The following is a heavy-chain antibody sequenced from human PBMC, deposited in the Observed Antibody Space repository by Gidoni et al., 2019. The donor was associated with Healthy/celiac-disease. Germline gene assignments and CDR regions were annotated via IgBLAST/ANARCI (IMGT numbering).Heavy chain of an antibody. CDR3: AREGRSFDSRRGVFDY. CDR2: IYYSGGT. Sequence: QLQLQESGPGLVKPSETLSLTGTVSGGSLSSYYWSWIRQPPGKGLEWIGYIYYSGGTHDNPSLKSRVTISVDTSKNLYSLKLSSVTAADAAVYYCAREGRSFDSRRGVFDYWGQGTLVTVSS. D-gene: IGHD3-9*01. J-gene: IGHJ4*02. V-gene: IGHV4-59*01. CDR1: GGSLSSYY.